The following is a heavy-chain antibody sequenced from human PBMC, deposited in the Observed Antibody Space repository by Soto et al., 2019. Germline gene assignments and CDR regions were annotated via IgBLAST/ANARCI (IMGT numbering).Heavy chain of an antibody. CDR3: EARSGASMGYYYMDV. Sequence: QMQLAQAGPEVKEPVTSVKVSCKASGFTFSNSAVQWVRQARGERREWIGWSVVGSGNTNYAQKLQERLNIIRDMSTSPDYMELSSLRSEHTAVYYCEARSGASMGYYYMDVWGEGTTVTVSS. V-gene: IGHV1-58*01. J-gene: IGHJ6*03. CDR2: SVVGSGNT. CDR1: GFTFSNSA.